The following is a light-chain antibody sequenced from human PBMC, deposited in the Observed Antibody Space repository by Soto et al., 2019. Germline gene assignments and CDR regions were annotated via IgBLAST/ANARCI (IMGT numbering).Light chain of an antibody. J-gene: IGKJ1*01. CDR1: QSVSSN. V-gene: IGKV3-15*01. CDR2: GAS. Sequence: EIVMTQSPATLSVSPGERATLSCRASQSVSSNLAWYQQKPGQAPRLLIYGASTRATGIPARFSGSGSGTEFPITISRLKSEDFAVYYCQPCNHWPPRGRTFGQGTKVEIK. CDR3: QPCNHWPPRGRT.